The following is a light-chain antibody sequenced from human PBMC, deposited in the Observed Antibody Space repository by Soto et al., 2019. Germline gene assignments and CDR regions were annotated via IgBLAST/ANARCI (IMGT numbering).Light chain of an antibody. Sequence: QSALTQPRSVSGSPGQSVTISCTGTSGDVGANKYVSWYRQYPGKAPKLMIYDVNERPSGVPDRFSGSKSGNTASLIISGLQADDEGDYFCSSYVGVSYVFGTGTKLTVL. CDR2: DVN. J-gene: IGLJ1*01. CDR3: SSYVGVSYV. V-gene: IGLV2-11*01. CDR1: SGDVGANKY.